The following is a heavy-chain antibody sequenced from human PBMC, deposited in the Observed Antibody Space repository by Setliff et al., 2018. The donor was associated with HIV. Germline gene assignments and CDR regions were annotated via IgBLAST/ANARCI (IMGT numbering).Heavy chain of an antibody. V-gene: IGHV3-11*04. CDR3: ARDSSSWYEFYFDC. D-gene: IGHD6-13*01. CDR2: ISSSGGTI. Sequence: SGGSGFTFSDYYMSWVRQAPGKGLEWLSYISSSGGTIYYADSVKGRFTISRDNAKNSLYLQMNSLRAEDTAVYYCARDSSSWYEFYFDCWGQGTLVTVSS. CDR1: GFTFSDYY. J-gene: IGHJ4*02.